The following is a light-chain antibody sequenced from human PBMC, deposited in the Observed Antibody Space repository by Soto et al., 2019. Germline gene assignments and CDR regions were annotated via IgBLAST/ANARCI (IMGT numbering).Light chain of an antibody. CDR2: EVS. V-gene: IGLV2-14*01. J-gene: IGLJ2*01. Sequence: QSALTQPASVSGSPGQSITISCSGTSSDVGGYNYVSWYQQHPGKAPKLIIFEVSNRPSGVSNRFSGSKSANTASLTISGLQAEDEADYYCTSYSSSITRVVFGGGTQLTVL. CDR3: TSYSSSITRVV. CDR1: SSDVGGYNY.